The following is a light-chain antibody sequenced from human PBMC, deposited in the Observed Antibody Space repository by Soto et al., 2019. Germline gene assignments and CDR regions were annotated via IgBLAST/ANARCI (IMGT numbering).Light chain of an antibody. CDR2: DVT. CDR1: SSDVGAYNY. J-gene: IGLJ1*01. CDR3: NSYTSSTTPYV. V-gene: IGLV2-14*03. Sequence: LAQPASVSGSPGQSITISCTGSSSDVGAYNYVSWYQHHPDKAPKLVIYDVTNRPSGVSNRFSGSKSGNTASLTISGLQAEDEADYYCNSYTSSTTPYVFGTGTKVTVL.